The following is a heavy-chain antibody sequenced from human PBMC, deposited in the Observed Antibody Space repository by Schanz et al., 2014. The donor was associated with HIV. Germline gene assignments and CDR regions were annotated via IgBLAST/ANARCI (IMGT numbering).Heavy chain of an antibody. J-gene: IGHJ6*02. CDR1: GFSFSDTY. D-gene: IGHD3-3*01. CDR3: ARPDYDCWVDV. Sequence: QVQLVGSGGGLVKPGGSLRLSWAASGFSFSDTYMTGTRQAPGKGLEWVSYISGSGNTIYYADSVKGRFTISRDNAKNSLSLQMNSLRAEDTAVYYCARPDYDCWVDVWGQGTTVIVSS. V-gene: IGHV3-11*01. CDR2: ISGSGNTI.